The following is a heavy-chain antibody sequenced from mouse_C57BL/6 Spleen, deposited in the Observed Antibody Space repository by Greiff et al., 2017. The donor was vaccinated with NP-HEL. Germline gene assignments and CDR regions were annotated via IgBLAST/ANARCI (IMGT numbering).Heavy chain of an antibody. D-gene: IGHD1-1*01. CDR3: TGIVAPYAMDY. J-gene: IGHJ4*01. CDR1: GFNIKDYY. Sequence: EVKLQQSGAELVRPGASVKLSCTASGFNIKDYYMHWVKQRPEQGLEWIGRIDPEDGDTEYAPKFQGKATMTADTSSNTAYLQLSSLTSEDTAVYYCTGIVAPYAMDYWGQGTSVTVSS. CDR2: IDPEDGDT. V-gene: IGHV14-1*01.